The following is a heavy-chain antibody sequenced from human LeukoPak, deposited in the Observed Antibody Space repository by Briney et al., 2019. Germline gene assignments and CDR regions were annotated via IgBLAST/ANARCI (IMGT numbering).Heavy chain of an antibody. CDR1: GFTFNNYD. Sequence: PGGSMRLACAASGFTFNNYDMNWVRQAPGKGLEWVSSITGSGGFKYYADSLKGRFTISRDNATNSLYLQMNSLRAEDTAIYYCARDRGRYCSGGSCHPEPGYWVQRTLVTVSS. J-gene: IGHJ4*02. CDR2: ITGSGGFK. V-gene: IGHV3-21*01. D-gene: IGHD2-15*01. CDR3: ARDRGRYCSGGSCHPEPGY.